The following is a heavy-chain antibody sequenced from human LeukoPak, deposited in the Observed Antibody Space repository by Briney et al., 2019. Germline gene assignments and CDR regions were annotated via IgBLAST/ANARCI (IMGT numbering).Heavy chain of an antibody. J-gene: IGHJ4*02. CDR3: ARQGPDPRARYFDWLLMYYFDY. CDR1: GGSISSSSYY. Sequence: SETLSLTCTVSGGSISSSSYYWGWIRQPPGKGLEWIGSIYYSGSTYYNPSLKSRVTISVDTSKNQFSLKLSSVTAADTAVYYCARQGPDPRARYFDWLLMYYFDYWGQGTLVTVSS. V-gene: IGHV4-39*01. D-gene: IGHD3-9*01. CDR2: IYYSGST.